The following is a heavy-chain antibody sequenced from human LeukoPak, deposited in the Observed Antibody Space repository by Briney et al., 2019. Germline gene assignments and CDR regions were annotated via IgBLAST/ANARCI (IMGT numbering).Heavy chain of an antibody. CDR2: ISSDGST. V-gene: IGHV3-33*01. Sequence: GGPLRLSCNPSITRNFFGMHWVRQAPGKGLEWVSFISSDGSTDYLESVKGRFTISRDSSKSSLFLQMNSLRVEDTAVYYCARDGPHYDLDVWGQGTTVTVSS. CDR1: ITRNFFG. D-gene: IGHD3-3*01. CDR3: ARDGPHYDLDV. J-gene: IGHJ6*02.